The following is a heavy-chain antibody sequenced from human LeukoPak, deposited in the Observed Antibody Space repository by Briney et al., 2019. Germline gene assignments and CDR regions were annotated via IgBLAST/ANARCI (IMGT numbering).Heavy chain of an antibody. CDR1: GFTFSNYF. V-gene: IGHV3-7*01. Sequence: GGSLRLSCAASGFTFSNYFMHWVRQAPGKGLEWVANIKQDGSEKYYVDSVKGRFTISRDNAKNSLYLQMNSLRAEDSAVYYCARSQFFDYWGQGTLVTVSS. D-gene: IGHD6-19*01. CDR2: IKQDGSEK. CDR3: ARSQFFDY. J-gene: IGHJ4*02.